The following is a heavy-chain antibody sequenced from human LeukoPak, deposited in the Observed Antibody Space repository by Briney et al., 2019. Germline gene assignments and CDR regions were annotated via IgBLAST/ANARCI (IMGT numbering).Heavy chain of an antibody. D-gene: IGHD6-19*01. Sequence: PGGSLRLSCAASGFTFSSYEMNWVRQAPGKGLEWVSYITSSGSAVYYADSVKGRFTISRDNAKNSPYLQMNSLRAEDTAVYYCARDPQYSSGWYDAWFDPWGQGTLVTVSS. J-gene: IGHJ5*02. CDR1: GFTFSSYE. CDR2: ITSSGSAV. CDR3: ARDPQYSSGWYDAWFDP. V-gene: IGHV3-48*03.